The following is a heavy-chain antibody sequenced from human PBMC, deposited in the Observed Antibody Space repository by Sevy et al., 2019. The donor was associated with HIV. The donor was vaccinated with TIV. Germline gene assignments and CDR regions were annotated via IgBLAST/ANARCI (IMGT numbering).Heavy chain of an antibody. CDR1: GFTFSNYW. D-gene: IGHD6-19*01. CDR2: IKHDGSEK. Sequence: GGSLRLSCAASGFTFSNYWMTWVRQAPGRGLEWVANIKHDGSEKYYVDSVKGRFTISRDNAKNSLFLQVNSLRAEDTAMYYCARVGSDWNTKDSSYYYYWDVWGKGTTVTVSS. J-gene: IGHJ6*03. V-gene: IGHV3-7*01. CDR3: ARVGSDWNTKDSSYYYYWDV.